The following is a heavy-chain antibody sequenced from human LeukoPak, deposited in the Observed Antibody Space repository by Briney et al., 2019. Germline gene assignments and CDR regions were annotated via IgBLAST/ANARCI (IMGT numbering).Heavy chain of an antibody. J-gene: IGHJ4*02. CDR3: ARSKALRLDDIYY. CDR2: IIPIFGTA. D-gene: IGHD3-9*01. CDR1: GGTFISYA. Sequence: SVKVSCKASGGTFISYAISWVRQAPGQGLEWMGGIIPIFGTANYAQKFQGRVTITADESTSTAYMELSSLRSDDTAVFYCARSKALRLDDIYYWGQGTLVTVSS. V-gene: IGHV1-69*13.